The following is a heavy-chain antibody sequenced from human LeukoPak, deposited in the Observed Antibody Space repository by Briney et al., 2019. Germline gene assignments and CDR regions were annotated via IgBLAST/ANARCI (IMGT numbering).Heavy chain of an antibody. Sequence: PGRSLRLSCVASGFTFSRYGMHWVRQAPGKGLEWVAYITNSGSTIDYADSVKGRFTISRDNARNSLYLQMSSLRAEDTAVYYCVRGGGPSYKYNAFDIWGQGTMVTVSS. CDR2: ITNSGSTI. D-gene: IGHD2-15*01. CDR1: GFTFSRYG. J-gene: IGHJ3*02. V-gene: IGHV3-48*03. CDR3: VRGGGPSYKYNAFDI.